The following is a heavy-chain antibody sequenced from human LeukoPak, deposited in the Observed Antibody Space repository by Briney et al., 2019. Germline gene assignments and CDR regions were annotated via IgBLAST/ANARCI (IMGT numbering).Heavy chain of an antibody. J-gene: IGHJ4*02. CDR1: VFSFTNYW. Sequence: GESLKISCKASVFSFTNYWIAWVRQKPGEGLEWMAITHPRDSDIRYSPPFQGQVTISADKSISTAYLQWNSLKASDTAIYYCARMIGLGEVSPYFDYWGQGSLVTVSS. CDR3: ARMIGLGEVSPYFDY. D-gene: IGHD3-16*02. V-gene: IGHV5-51*01. CDR2: THPRDSDI.